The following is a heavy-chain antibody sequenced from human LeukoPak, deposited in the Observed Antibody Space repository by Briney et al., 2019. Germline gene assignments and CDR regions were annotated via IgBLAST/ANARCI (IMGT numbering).Heavy chain of an antibody. CDR3: ARALGRYYYDSSGPGAAFDI. V-gene: IGHV4-59*01. Sequence: SETLSLTCTVSGGSISSYYWSWIRQPPGKGLEWIGYIYYSGSTNYNPSLKSRVTISVDTSKNQFSLKLSSVTAADTAVYYCARALGRYYYDSSGPGAAFDIWGQGTMVTVSS. CDR1: GGSISSYY. D-gene: IGHD3-22*01. J-gene: IGHJ3*02. CDR2: IYYSGST.